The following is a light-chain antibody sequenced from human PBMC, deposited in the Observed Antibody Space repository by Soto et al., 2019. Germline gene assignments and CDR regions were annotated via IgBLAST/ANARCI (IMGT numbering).Light chain of an antibody. Sequence: QSALTQPRSVSGSPGQSVTISCSGTSSDVGEYDYVSWYQHHPGKAPKLMIFDVSKRPSGVPDRFSGSKSGNTASLTVSGLQAEDEADYYCSSYAGSNNLVFAGGTKVTVL. CDR3: SSYAGSNNLV. J-gene: IGLJ3*02. V-gene: IGLV2-11*01. CDR2: DVS. CDR1: SSDVGEYDY.